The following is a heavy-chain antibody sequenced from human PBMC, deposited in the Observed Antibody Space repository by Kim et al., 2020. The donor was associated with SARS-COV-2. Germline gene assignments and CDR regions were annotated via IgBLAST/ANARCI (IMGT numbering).Heavy chain of an antibody. CDR3: TRDLPPYYYDSSGYYFPIPNFGY. Sequence: GGSLRLSCTASGFTFGDYAMSWFRQAPGKGLEWVGFIRSKAYGGTTEYAASVKGRFTISRDDSKSIAYLQMNSLKTEDTAVYYCTRDLPPYYYDSSGYYFPIPNFGYWGQGTLVTVSS. CDR2: IRSKAYGGTT. CDR1: GFTFGDYA. V-gene: IGHV3-49*03. D-gene: IGHD3-22*01. J-gene: IGHJ4*02.